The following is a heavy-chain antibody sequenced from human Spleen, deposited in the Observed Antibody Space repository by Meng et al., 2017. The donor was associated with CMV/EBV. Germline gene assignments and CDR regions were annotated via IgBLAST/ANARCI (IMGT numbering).Heavy chain of an antibody. CDR2: ISSSSSYI. J-gene: IGHJ4*02. V-gene: IGHV3-21*01. D-gene: IGHD3-3*02. CDR3: ARVALGDFDY. CDR1: GFTFSSYA. Sequence: LSCAASGFTFSSYALTWVRQAPGKGLEWVSSISSSSSYIYYADSVKGRFTISRDNAKNSLYLQMNSLRAGDTAVYYCARVALGDFDYWGQGTLVTVSS.